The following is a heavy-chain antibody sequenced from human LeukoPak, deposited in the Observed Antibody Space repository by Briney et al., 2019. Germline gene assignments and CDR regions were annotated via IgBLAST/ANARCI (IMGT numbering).Heavy chain of an antibody. D-gene: IGHD2-2*01. CDR1: GFTFSTSG. V-gene: IGHV3-33*01. CDR2: IWYDGSNK. J-gene: IGHJ6*02. Sequence: GGSLRLSCAASGFTFSTSGMHWVRQAPGKGLEWVAVIWYDGSNKYYADSVKGRFTISRDNSKNTLYLQMNSLRAEDTAVYYCATAPYEVPAAKPGNYYGMDVWGQGTTVTVSS. CDR3: ATAPYEVPAAKPGNYYGMDV.